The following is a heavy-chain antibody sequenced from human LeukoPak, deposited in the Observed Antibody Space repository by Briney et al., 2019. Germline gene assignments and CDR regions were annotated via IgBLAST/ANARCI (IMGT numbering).Heavy chain of an antibody. CDR3: ARDLYSGTIGSLGY. D-gene: IGHD1-26*01. Sequence: MTGGSLRLSCVVSGFTFSSYSMNWVRQAPGKGLEWVSSISSSSSYIYYADSVKGRFTISRDNAKNSLYLQMNSLRAEDTAVYYCARDLYSGTIGSLGYWGQGTLVTVSS. J-gene: IGHJ4*02. V-gene: IGHV3-21*01. CDR2: ISSSSSYI. CDR1: GFTFSSYS.